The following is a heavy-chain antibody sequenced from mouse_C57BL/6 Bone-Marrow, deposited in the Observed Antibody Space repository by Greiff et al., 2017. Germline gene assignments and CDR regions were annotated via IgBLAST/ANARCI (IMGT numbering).Heavy chain of an antibody. Sequence: VQLQQSGAELVMPGASVKLSCKASGYTFTSYWMHWVKQRPGQGLEWIGEIDPSDSYTNYNQKLKGKSTLTVDKSSSTAYMQLSSLTSEDSAVYYCARIEAFYYGYFDYWGQGTTLTVSS. CDR1: GYTFTSYW. CDR2: IDPSDSYT. CDR3: ARIEAFYYGYFDY. V-gene: IGHV1-69*01. J-gene: IGHJ2*01. D-gene: IGHD1-1*01.